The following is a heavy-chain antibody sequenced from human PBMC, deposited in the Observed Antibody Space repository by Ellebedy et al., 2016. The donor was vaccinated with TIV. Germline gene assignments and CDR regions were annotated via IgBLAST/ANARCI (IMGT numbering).Heavy chain of an antibody. CDR1: GYSISSGYF. CDR2: IYHSGNT. Sequence: MPSETLSLTCTVSGYSISSGYFWFWVRQPPGKGLECIGSIYHSGNTYYTPSLKSRVTISVDTSKNQFSLKFRSVTAADTAVYYCARDGTSPRFDPWGQGTLVTVSS. D-gene: IGHD1-26*01. J-gene: IGHJ5*02. V-gene: IGHV4-38-2*02. CDR3: ARDGTSPRFDP.